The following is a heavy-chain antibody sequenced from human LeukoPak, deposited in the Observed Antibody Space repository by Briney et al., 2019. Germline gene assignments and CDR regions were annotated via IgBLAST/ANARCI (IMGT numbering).Heavy chain of an antibody. D-gene: IGHD4-23*01. V-gene: IGHV3-11*01. CDR3: AREVISVRATVVTPGFDP. Sequence: GGSLRLSCAASGFTFSDYYMSWIRQAPGKGLEWVSYISSSGSTIYYADSVKGRFTISRDNAKNSLYLQMNSLRAEDTAVYYCAREVISVRATVVTPGFDPWGQGTLVTVSS. J-gene: IGHJ5*02. CDR2: ISSSGSTI. CDR1: GFTFSDYY.